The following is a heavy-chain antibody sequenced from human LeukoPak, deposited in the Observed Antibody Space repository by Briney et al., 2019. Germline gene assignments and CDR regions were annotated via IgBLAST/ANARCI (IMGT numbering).Heavy chain of an antibody. D-gene: IGHD6-19*01. CDR3: ASSEDIAVAGTGFDY. V-gene: IGHV1-2*02. Sequence: ASVRVSCEASGYTFTGYYMHWVRQAPGQGLEWMGWINPNSGGTNYAQKFQGRVTMTRDTSISTAYMELSRLRSDDTAVYYCASSEDIAVAGTGFDYWGQGTLVTVSS. CDR2: INPNSGGT. CDR1: GYTFTGYY. J-gene: IGHJ4*02.